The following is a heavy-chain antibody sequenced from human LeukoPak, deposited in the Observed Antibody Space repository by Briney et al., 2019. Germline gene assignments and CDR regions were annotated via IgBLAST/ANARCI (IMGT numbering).Heavy chain of an antibody. CDR3: ARATSYCESSAYYIAHWYFDL. CDR1: GGSVSSGNYY. V-gene: IGHV4-61*02. J-gene: IGHJ2*01. CDR2: SHTSGIT. Sequence: PSETLSLTCTVSGGSVSSGNYYWSWIRQSAGKGLEWIGRSHTSGITNYKPSLKSRVTISADRSKNQLSLKLTSVTAADTAVYYCARATSYCESSAYYIAHWYFDLWGRGTLVIVSS. D-gene: IGHD3-22*01.